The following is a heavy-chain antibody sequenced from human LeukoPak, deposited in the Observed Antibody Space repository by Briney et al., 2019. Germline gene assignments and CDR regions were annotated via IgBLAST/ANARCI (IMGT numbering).Heavy chain of an antibody. V-gene: IGHV5-51*01. CDR2: ISPDDSEI. CDR1: GYSFTTYW. D-gene: IGHD1-26*01. Sequence: GESLKISCKGSGYSFTTYWIAWVRQMPGRGLEWMGIISPDDSEIRYSPSFRGQVTISADKSISTAYLQWSRLKASDTAIYYCARHEGSGSYYSYWGQGALVTVSS. J-gene: IGHJ4*02. CDR3: ARHEGSGSYYSY.